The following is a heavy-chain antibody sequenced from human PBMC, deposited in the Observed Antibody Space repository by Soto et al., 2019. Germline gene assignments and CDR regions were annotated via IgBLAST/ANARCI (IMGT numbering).Heavy chain of an antibody. CDR2: SSGGGSTA. Sequence: EVQLLESGGGLVQRGGSQRLSCAASGFTFTSYVMSWVRQAPGKGLEWVAGSSGGGSTAFYADSVKGRFTISRDNAKNTLVLQMDSLRAEDTAIYYCAKDSNKYSSSLRGRYFDYWGQGTLVTVSS. CDR3: AKDSNKYSSSLRGRYFDY. CDR1: GFTFTSYV. V-gene: IGHV3-23*01. D-gene: IGHD3-22*01. J-gene: IGHJ4*02.